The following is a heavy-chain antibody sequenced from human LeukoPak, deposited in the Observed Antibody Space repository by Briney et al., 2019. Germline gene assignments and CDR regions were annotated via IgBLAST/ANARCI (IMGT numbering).Heavy chain of an antibody. CDR2: IKQDGSEK. Sequence: PGGSLRLSCAASGFTFSSYWMSWVRQAPGKGLEWVANIKQDGSEKYYVDSVKGRFTISRDNAKNSLYLQMNSLRAEDTAVYYCARPGSSWHADAFDIWGQGTMVTVSS. D-gene: IGHD6-13*01. CDR3: ARPGSSWHADAFDI. V-gene: IGHV3-7*01. CDR1: GFTFSSYW. J-gene: IGHJ3*02.